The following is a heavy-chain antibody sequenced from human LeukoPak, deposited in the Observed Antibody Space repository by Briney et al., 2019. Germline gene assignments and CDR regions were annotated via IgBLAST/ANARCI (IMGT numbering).Heavy chain of an antibody. CDR3: ANPSVRGYGSGSYSN. V-gene: IGHV3-23*01. D-gene: IGHD3-10*01. Sequence: PGGSLRLSCAVSGFTVSSHHMSWVRQAPGKGLEWVSAISGSGGSTYYADSVKGRFTISRDNSKNTLYLQMNSLRAEDTAVYYCANPSVRGYGSGSYSNWGQGTLVTVSS. CDR2: ISGSGGST. J-gene: IGHJ4*02. CDR1: GFTVSSHH.